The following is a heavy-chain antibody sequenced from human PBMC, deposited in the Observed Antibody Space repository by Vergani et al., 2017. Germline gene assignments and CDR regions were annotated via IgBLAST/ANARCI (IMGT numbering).Heavy chain of an antibody. CDR1: GYTFTSYD. V-gene: IGHV1-8*03. CDR3: ARGPHDYGGDYAFDI. Sequence: QVPLVQSGAAVKTPGASVKVSCKASGYTFTSYDINWVRQATGQGLEWMGWMNPNSGNTGYAQKFQGRVTITRNTSISTAYMELSSLRSEDTAVYYCARGPHDYGGDYAFDIWGQGTMVTVSS. CDR2: MNPNSGNT. J-gene: IGHJ3*02. D-gene: IGHD4-23*01.